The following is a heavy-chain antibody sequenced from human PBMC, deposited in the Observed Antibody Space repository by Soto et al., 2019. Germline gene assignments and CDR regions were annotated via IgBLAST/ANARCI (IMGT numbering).Heavy chain of an antibody. CDR2: INHSGST. Sequence: SETLSLTCAVYGGSFSGYYWSWIRQPPGKGLEWIGEINHSGSTNYNPSLKSRVTISVDTYKNQFSLKLSSVTAADTAVYYCERVSTVTTFDYWGQGTLVTVSS. CDR3: ERVSTVTTFDY. D-gene: IGHD4-17*01. V-gene: IGHV4-34*01. CDR1: GGSFSGYY. J-gene: IGHJ4*02.